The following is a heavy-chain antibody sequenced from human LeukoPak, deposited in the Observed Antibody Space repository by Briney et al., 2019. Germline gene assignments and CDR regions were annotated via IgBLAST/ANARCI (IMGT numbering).Heavy chain of an antibody. CDR1: GLMFSTSG. J-gene: IGHJ5*02. CDR2: IQYDGSEI. Sequence: GGSLRLSCAASGLMFSTSGMHWVRQAPGKGLEWVAFIQYDGSEIYYADSLKGRFTISRDNSKNTLYLQMNSLRAEDTAVFYCARGGGFGELYWFDPWGQGTLVTVSS. D-gene: IGHD3-10*01. CDR3: ARGGGFGELYWFDP. V-gene: IGHV3-30*02.